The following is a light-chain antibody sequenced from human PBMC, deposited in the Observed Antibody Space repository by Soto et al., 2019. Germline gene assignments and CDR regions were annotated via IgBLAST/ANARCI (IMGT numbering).Light chain of an antibody. J-gene: IGLJ2*01. CDR2: EDN. CDR1: SGSFASNY. CDR3: QSYYNTNRHVV. Sequence: NFMLTQPHSVSESPGKTVTISCTRSSGSFASNYVQWYQQRPGSVPTTVIYEDNQRPSGVPDRFSGSIDSSSNSASLTISGLKSEDEADYYCQSYYNTNRHVVFGGGTKLTVL. V-gene: IGLV6-57*04.